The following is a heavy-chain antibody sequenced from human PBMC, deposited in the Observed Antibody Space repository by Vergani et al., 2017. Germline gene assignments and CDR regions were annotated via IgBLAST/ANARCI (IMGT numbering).Heavy chain of an antibody. CDR3: ARVVQELLHIDL. CDR2: IYYSGST. CDR1: GGSISSYY. V-gene: IGHV4-59*01. J-gene: IGHJ2*01. Sequence: QVQLQESGPGLVKPSQTLSLTCTVSGGSISSYYWSWIRQPPGKGLEWIGYIYYSGSTNYNPSLKSRVTISVDTSKNQFSLKLSSVTAADTAVYYCARVVQELLHIDLWGRGTLVTVSS. D-gene: IGHD2-15*01.